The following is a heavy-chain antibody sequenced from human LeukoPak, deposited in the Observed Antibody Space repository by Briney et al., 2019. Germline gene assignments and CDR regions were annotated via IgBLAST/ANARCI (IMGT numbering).Heavy chain of an antibody. CDR3: ARIKTNGYSSGWPRYYFDY. Sequence: PSETLSLTCTVSGGSISSSSYYWGWIRQPPGKGLEWIGSIYYSGSTYYNPSLKSRVTISVDKSKNQFSLKLCSVTAADTAVYYCARIKTNGYSSGWPRYYFDYWGQGTLVTVSS. CDR2: IYYSGST. CDR1: GGSISSSSYY. J-gene: IGHJ4*02. D-gene: IGHD6-19*01. V-gene: IGHV4-39*07.